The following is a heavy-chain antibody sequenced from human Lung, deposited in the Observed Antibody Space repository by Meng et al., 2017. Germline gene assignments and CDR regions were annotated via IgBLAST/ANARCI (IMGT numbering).Heavy chain of an antibody. V-gene: IGHV4/OR15-8*02. D-gene: IGHD6-19*01. CDR3: ASWIYSCGWQ. Sequence: HVPLQKSGPVLVKPSVTLSLTCVFSGGSFSSIDWWSWVRQPPGKGLEWIGEIYHGGDTNYNPSLKSRVTIAIDRSKNQFSLKLSSVTAADTAVYYCASWIYSCGWQWGQGTLVTGSS. CDR2: IYHGGDT. J-gene: IGHJ4*02. CDR1: GGSFSSIDW.